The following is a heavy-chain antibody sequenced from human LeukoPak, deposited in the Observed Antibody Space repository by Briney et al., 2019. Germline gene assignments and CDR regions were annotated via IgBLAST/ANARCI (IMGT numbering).Heavy chain of an antibody. CDR2: IIPIFGTA. D-gene: IGHD2-2*01. J-gene: IGHJ6*03. CDR1: GGTFSSYA. Sequence: SVKVSCKASGGTFSSYAISWVRQAPGQGLEWMGGIIPIFGTANYAQKFQGRVTITADESTSTAYMELSSLRSEDTAVYYCARAGNVYCSSTSCDPGVWDYYYYMDVWGKGTTVTVSS. CDR3: ARAGNVYCSSTSCDPGVWDYYYYMDV. V-gene: IGHV1-69*13.